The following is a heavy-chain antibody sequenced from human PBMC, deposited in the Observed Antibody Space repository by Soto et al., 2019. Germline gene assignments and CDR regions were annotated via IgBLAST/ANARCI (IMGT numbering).Heavy chain of an antibody. CDR2: IDWDDDK. Sequence: SGPALVNPTQTLTLTCTFCGFSLSTSGMCVSWIRQPPGKALEWLARIDWDDDKYYSTSLKTRLTISKDTSKNQVVLTMTNMDPVDTATYYCARSTYYYDSSGYGFYYFDYWGQGTLVTVSS. D-gene: IGHD3-22*01. J-gene: IGHJ4*02. V-gene: IGHV2-70*11. CDR1: GFSLSTSGMC. CDR3: ARSTYYYDSSGYGFYYFDY.